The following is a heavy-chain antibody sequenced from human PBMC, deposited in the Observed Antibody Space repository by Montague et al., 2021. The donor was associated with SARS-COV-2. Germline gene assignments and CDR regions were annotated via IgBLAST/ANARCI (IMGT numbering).Heavy chain of an antibody. CDR3: ARVRYYGSGTSLGMDV. CDR1: SGSLSGYY. CDR2: INHSGSA. Sequence: SETLSLTCAVYSGSLSGYYWSWIRRPPGKGLEWIGEINHSGSANYNPSLKSRVTISVDTSKNQFSLKLSSVTAADTAVYYCARVRYYGSGTSLGMDVWGQGTTVTVSS. J-gene: IGHJ6*02. V-gene: IGHV4-34*01. D-gene: IGHD3-10*01.